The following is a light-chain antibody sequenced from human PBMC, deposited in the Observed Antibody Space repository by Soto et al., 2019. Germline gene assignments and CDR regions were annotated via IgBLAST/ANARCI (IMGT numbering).Light chain of an antibody. J-gene: IGKJ1*01. Sequence: DIQMTQSPSTLSASVGDRVTITCRASQSISSWLAWYQQKPGKAPKLLSYKASSLQSGVPSRFSGSGSGTEFTLTISSLQPDDFPTYYCQQYNSYSTFGQGTKVEIK. V-gene: IGKV1-5*03. CDR2: KAS. CDR3: QQYNSYST. CDR1: QSISSW.